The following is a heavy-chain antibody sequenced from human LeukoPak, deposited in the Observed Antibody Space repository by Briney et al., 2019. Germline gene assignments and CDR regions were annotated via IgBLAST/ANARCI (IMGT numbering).Heavy chain of an antibody. CDR3: AGEREDYYDSSGYYYGGYFDY. CDR2: IRYDGSNK. J-gene: IGHJ4*02. D-gene: IGHD3-22*01. Sequence: GGSLRLSCAASGFTFSSYGMHWVRQAPGKGLEWVAFIRYDGSNKYYADSVKGRFTISRDNSKNTLYLQMNSLRAEDTAVYYCAGEREDYYDSSGYYYGGYFDYWGQGTLVTVSS. CDR1: GFTFSSYG. V-gene: IGHV3-30*02.